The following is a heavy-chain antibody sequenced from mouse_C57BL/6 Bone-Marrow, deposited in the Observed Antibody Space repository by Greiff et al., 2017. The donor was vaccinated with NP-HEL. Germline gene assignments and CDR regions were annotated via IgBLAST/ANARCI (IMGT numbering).Heavy chain of an antibody. J-gene: IGHJ2*01. V-gene: IGHV1-42*01. Sequence: DVQLQESGPELVKPGASVKISCKASGYSFTGYYMNWVKQSPEKSLEWIGEINPSTGGTTYNQKFKAKATLTVDKSSSTAYMQLKSLTSEDSAVYYCAREGLGYWGQGTTLTVSS. D-gene: IGHD3-1*01. CDR1: GYSFTGYY. CDR2: INPSTGGT. CDR3: AREGLGY.